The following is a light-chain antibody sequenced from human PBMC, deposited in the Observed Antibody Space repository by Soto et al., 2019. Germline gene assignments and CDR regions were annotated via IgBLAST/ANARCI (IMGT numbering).Light chain of an antibody. J-gene: IGKJ1*01. CDR2: AAS. CDR3: QQYYASSWT. CDR1: QSISSTY. V-gene: IGKV3-20*01. Sequence: EIFLTQSPGTLSSYPGERATLSCRASQSISSTYLAWYRQKPGQAPRLLIYAASSRATGIPDRFSGSGSGTDFTLTISRLEPEDFAVYYCQQYYASSWTFGQGTKVDIK.